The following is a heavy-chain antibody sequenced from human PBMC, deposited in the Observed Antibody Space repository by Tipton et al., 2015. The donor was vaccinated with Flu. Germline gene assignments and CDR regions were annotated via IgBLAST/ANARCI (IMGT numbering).Heavy chain of an antibody. D-gene: IGHD3-16*01. V-gene: IGHV3-7*01. J-gene: IGHJ3*02. CDR2: MNQDGSKI. Sequence: SLRLSCEASGFTFSDYWMTWVRQAPGKGLEWVANMNQDGSKIYYVDSVKGRFTISRDNAKSTLHLQMNSLRVEDTALYYCASSRVMAGYDIWGQGTVVTVSS. CDR1: GFTFSDYW. CDR3: ASSRVMAGYDI.